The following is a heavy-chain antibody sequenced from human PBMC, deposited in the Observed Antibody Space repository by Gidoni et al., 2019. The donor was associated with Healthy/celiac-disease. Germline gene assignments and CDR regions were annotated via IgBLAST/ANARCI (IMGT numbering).Heavy chain of an antibody. J-gene: IGHJ4*02. CDR1: GGSFSDYY. D-gene: IGHD1-26*01. CDR2: INHSGST. CDR3: ARGPRGVGATNLPDY. V-gene: IGHV4-34*01. Sequence: QVQLQQWGAGLLKPSETLSLTCAVYGGSFSDYYWSWIRQPPGKGLEWIGEINHSGSTNYNPSLKSRVTISVDTSKNQFSLKLSSVTAADTAVYYCARGPRGVGATNLPDYWGQGTLVTVSS.